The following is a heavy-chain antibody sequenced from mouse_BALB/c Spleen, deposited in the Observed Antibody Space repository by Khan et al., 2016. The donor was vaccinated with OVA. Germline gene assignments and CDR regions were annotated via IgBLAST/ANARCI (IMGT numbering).Heavy chain of an antibody. Sequence: EVELVESGGDLVKPGGSLKLSCAVSGFTFSTYGMSWVRQTPDKRLEWVATVSTGGCYTYYPDSVKGRFTISRDNAKNTLYLQMSGLKSEDTAMFYCTRLAYYYDSEGFAYWGQGTLVTVSA. J-gene: IGHJ3*01. CDR3: TRLAYYYDSEGFAY. CDR1: GFTFSTYG. D-gene: IGHD1-1*01. CDR2: VSTGGCYT. V-gene: IGHV5-6*01.